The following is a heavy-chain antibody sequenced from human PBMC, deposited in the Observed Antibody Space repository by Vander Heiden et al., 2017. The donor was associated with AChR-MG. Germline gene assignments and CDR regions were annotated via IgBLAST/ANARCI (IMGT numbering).Heavy chain of an antibody. J-gene: IGHJ2*01. CDR3: ARIFPSRLVTICGLVQHWYFDL. Sequence: QVTLKESGPVLVKPTETLTLTCTVSGFSPSNARMGVRWIRQPQGKALEWLAHIVSNDEKSYSTSLKSRLTISKYTAKSQVVLTMTNMDPVDTATYYCARIFPSRLVTICGLVQHWYFDLWGRGTLVTVSS. V-gene: IGHV2-26*01. D-gene: IGHD3-3*01. CDR2: IVSNDEK. CDR1: GFSPSNARMG.